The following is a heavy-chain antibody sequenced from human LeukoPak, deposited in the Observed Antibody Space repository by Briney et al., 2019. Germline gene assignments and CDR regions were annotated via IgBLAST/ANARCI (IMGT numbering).Heavy chain of an antibody. CDR3: AKFGVVMNYFDY. D-gene: IGHD3-3*01. V-gene: IGHV3-23*01. CDR1: GFTFSSYA. Sequence: GGSLRLSCAASGFTFSSYAMSLVRQAPGKGLEWVSAISGSGGSTYYADSVKGRFTISRDNSKNTLYLQMNSLRAEDTAVYYCAKFGVVMNYFDYWGQGTLVTVSS. J-gene: IGHJ4*02. CDR2: ISGSGGST.